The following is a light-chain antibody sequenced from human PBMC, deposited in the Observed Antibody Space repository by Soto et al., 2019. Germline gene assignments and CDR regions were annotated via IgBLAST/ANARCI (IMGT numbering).Light chain of an antibody. V-gene: IGLV2-11*01. CDR2: DVS. Sequence: QSALTQPRSVSGSPGQSVTIPCTGSSSNIGGYDYVSWFQQHPPKAPKLMIYDVSKRPSGVPNRFTGSKSGNTASLTISGVQAEDEADYYCCSYAGTFTTVVFGGGTKLTVL. CDR3: CSYAGTFTTVV. CDR1: SSNIGGYDY. J-gene: IGLJ2*01.